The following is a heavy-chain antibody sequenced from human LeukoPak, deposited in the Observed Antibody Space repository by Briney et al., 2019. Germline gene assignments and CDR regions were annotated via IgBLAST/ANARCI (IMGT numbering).Heavy chain of an antibody. V-gene: IGHV3-23*01. CDR2: ISVSGGNT. CDR3: ATSRAF. J-gene: IGHJ4*02. Sequence: GGSLRLSCAASGFTFSTYGMSWVRQAPGKGLEWVAGISVSGGNTYYADSVKGRFTISRDNSKNTLYLQMNSLRAEDTAIYYCATSRAFWGQGTLVIASS. D-gene: IGHD3-10*01. CDR1: GFTFSTYG.